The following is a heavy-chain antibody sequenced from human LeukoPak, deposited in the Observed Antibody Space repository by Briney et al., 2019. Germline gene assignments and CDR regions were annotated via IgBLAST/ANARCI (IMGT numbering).Heavy chain of an antibody. V-gene: IGHV3-30*18. Sequence: GGSLRLSCAASGFTFSSYDMHWVRQAPGKGLEGVAVISCEGSNKYYADSVKGRFTISRDNAKNTLYLQMNSLSAEDKDVYYCAKSFRRGHWPNYYDSRGYFDYWGQGTLVTVSS. CDR1: GFTFSSYD. J-gene: IGHJ4*02. CDR3: AKSFRRGHWPNYYDSRGYFDY. D-gene: IGHD3-22*01. CDR2: ISCEGSNK.